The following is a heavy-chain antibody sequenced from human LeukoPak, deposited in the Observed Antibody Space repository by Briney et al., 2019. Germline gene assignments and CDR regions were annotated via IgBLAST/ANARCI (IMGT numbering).Heavy chain of an antibody. V-gene: IGHV1-2*02. J-gene: IGHJ4*02. CDR2: INPNSGGT. D-gene: IGHD2-15*01. CDR3: ARVPAGVVVAATHFDY. Sequence: ASVKVSCKASGCTFSSYAISWVRQAPGQGLEWMGWINPNSGGTNYAQKFQGRVTMTRDTSISTAYMELSRLRSDDTAVYYCARVPAGVVVAATHFDYWGQGTLVTVSS. CDR1: GCTFSSYA.